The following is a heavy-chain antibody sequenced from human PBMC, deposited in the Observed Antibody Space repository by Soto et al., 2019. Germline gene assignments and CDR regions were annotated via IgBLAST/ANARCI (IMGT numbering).Heavy chain of an antibody. CDR3: AKEEYDYGGNYYFDY. CDR2: ISHDGSNK. V-gene: IGHV3-30*18. J-gene: IGHJ4*02. Sequence: QVQLVESGGGVVQPGRSLRLSCAASGFTFSSSGMHWVRQAPGKGLEWVAAISHDGSNKYYADSVKGRFTSSRDNSKNTVYLQMNSLRAEDTAVYYCAKEEYDYGGNYYFDYWGQGTLVTVSS. CDR1: GFTFSSSG. D-gene: IGHD4-17*01.